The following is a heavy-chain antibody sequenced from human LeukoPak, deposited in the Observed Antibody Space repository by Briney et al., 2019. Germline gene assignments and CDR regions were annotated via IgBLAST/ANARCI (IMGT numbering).Heavy chain of an antibody. CDR2: TYYRSKWYN. V-gene: IGHV6-1*01. Sequence: SQTLSLTCAICVDSVSSNRASWTWIRQSPSRGLEWLGRTYYRSKWYNDYAVSLKSRISINADTSKNQFSLQLNSVTPEDTAVYYCSRPDGASDFDYWGQGTLVTVSS. D-gene: IGHD5-24*01. CDR3: SRPDGASDFDY. CDR1: VDSVSSNRAS. J-gene: IGHJ4*02.